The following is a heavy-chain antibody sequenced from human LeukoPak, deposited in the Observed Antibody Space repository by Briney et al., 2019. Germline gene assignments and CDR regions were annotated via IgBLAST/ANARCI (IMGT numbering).Heavy chain of an antibody. J-gene: IGHJ4*02. D-gene: IGHD6-13*01. CDR1: GFTFSDYY. V-gene: IGHV3-9*03. CDR2: IGWNSGSI. Sequence: GGSLRLSCAASGFTFSDYYMSWIRQAPGKGLEWVSGIGWNSGSIGYTDSVKGRFTISRDNAKNSLYLQMNSLRTEDMALYYCAKGIGITAAGIDYWGQGTLVTVSS. CDR3: AKGIGITAAGIDY.